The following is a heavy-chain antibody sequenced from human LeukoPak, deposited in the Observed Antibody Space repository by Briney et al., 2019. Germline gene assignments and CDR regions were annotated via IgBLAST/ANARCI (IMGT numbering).Heavy chain of an antibody. CDR3: AKDLGTVRAVAGLGYFDY. J-gene: IGHJ4*02. Sequence: GGSLRLSCAASGFTFSSYAMSWVRQAPGKGLEWVSAISGSGGSTYYADSVKGRFTISRDNSKNTLYLQMNSLRAEDTAVYYCAKDLGTVRAVAGLGYFDYWGQGTLVTVSS. CDR1: GFTFSSYA. CDR2: ISGSGGST. V-gene: IGHV3-23*01. D-gene: IGHD6-19*01.